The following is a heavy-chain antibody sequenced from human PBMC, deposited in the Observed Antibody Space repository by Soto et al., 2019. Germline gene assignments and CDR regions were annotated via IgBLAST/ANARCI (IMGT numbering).Heavy chain of an antibody. CDR3: AKGTGYLEWLLGEHLDV. V-gene: IGHV3-30*18. CDR2: ISFDGSSK. J-gene: IGHJ4*02. Sequence: QVQLMESGGGVVQPGRSLRLSCAASGFTFSDSGMHWVRQAPGKGLEWVALISFDGSSKYFSDSVKGRFTISRDNSKNTLYLQLTSLRPEDTAVYYCAKGTGYLEWLLGEHLDVWGQGTLVAVSS. CDR1: GFTFSDSG. D-gene: IGHD3-3*01.